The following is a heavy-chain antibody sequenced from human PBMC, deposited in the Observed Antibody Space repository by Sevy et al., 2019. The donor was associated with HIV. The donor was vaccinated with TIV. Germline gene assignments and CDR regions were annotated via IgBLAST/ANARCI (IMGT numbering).Heavy chain of an antibody. Sequence: GGSLRLSCAASGFTFSSYGMHWVRQAPGKGLEWVAVISYDGSNKYYADSVKGRFTISIDNSKNTLYLQMNSLSAEDTAVSYCAKDLHALVVDPWGQGTLVTVSS. CDR2: ISYDGSNK. V-gene: IGHV3-30*18. CDR1: GFTFSSYG. CDR3: AKDLHALVVDP. D-gene: IGHD2-8*02. J-gene: IGHJ5*02.